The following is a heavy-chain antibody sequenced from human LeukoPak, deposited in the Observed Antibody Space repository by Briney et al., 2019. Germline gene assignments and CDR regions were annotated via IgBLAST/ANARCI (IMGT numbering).Heavy chain of an antibody. V-gene: IGHV3-48*04. CDR2: ISSSGNLI. CDR3: AREGGWNDFDY. CDR1: GFTFSTYI. D-gene: IGHD1-1*01. Sequence: GGSLRLSCAASGFTFSTYIMNWVRQAPGKGLEWVSYISSSGNLIHYADSVKGRFTFSRDNARNSLYLQMNSLRADGTAIYYCAREGGWNDFDYWGQGTLVTVSS. J-gene: IGHJ4*02.